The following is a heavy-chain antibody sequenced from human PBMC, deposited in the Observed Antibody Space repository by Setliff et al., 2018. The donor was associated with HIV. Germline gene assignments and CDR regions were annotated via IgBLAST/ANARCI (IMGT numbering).Heavy chain of an antibody. V-gene: IGHV1-8*02. CDR3: APVSSGWFDP. D-gene: IGHD2-2*01. CDR2: MNPDSRNT. J-gene: IGHJ5*02. Sequence: ASVKVSCKPSGYTFTNYDIHWVRQAAGQGQEWMGWMNPDSRNTGYAQRFEGSVTMTEDTSTDTAYMEPTSLRSEDTDMYYRAPVSSGWFDPWGQGTLVTVSS. CDR1: GYTFTNYD.